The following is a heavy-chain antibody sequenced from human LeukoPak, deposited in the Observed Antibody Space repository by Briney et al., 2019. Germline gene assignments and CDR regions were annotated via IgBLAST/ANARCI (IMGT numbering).Heavy chain of an antibody. V-gene: IGHV3-23*01. Sequence: GGSLRLSCAASGFSSFAMNWVRQAPGTGLGLVSSITGSGSTTYYTDSVNGRFIISRDISKNTLYLQMNGLRAEDTAVYYCAKDFTSWFTGGFDYWGQGTLVTVSS. CDR3: AKDFTSWFTGGFDY. J-gene: IGHJ4*02. D-gene: IGHD3-10*01. CDR1: GFSSFA. CDR2: ITGSGSTT.